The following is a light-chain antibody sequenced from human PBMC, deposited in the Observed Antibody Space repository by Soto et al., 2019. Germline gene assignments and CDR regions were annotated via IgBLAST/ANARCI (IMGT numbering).Light chain of an antibody. CDR2: DAS. CDR3: YQYGTSPHT. V-gene: IGKV3-20*01. J-gene: IGKJ5*01. CDR1: QSIASH. Sequence: EIVLTQSPVTLSLYPGERATLSCRASQSIASHLAWYQQKPGQPPRLLIHDASSRATDIPDRFSGSGSGTDFTLTISRLEPEDFAVYYCYQYGTSPHTFGQGTRLEIK.